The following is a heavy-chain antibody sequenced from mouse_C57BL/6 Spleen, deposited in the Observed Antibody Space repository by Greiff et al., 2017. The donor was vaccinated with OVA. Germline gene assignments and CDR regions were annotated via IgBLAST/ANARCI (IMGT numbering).Heavy chain of an antibody. CDR1: GFTFSSYA. CDR2: ISSGGDYI. V-gene: IGHV5-9-1*02. D-gene: IGHD1-1*01. J-gene: IGHJ2*01. CDR3: TRVTVVAGNFDY. Sequence: EVMLVESGEGLVKPGGSLKLSCAASGFTFSSYAMSWVRQTPEKRLEWVAYISSGGDYIYYADTVKGRFTISRDNARNTLYLQMSSLKSEDTAMYYCTRVTVVAGNFDYWGQGTTLTVSS.